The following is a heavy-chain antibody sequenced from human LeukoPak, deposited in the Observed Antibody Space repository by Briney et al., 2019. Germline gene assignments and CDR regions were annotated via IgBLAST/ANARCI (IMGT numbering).Heavy chain of an antibody. CDR2: IHYSGST. D-gene: IGHD1-26*01. V-gene: IGHV4-39*01. J-gene: IGHJ5*02. Sequence: SETLSLTCTVSGGSISGSSYYWGRIRQPPGKGLEWIGSIHYSGSTNYNPSLKSRVTISVDTSKNQFSLKLSSVTAADTAVYYCAKYSGSYWAGLNWFDPWGQGTLVTVSS. CDR1: GGSISGSSYY. CDR3: AKYSGSYWAGLNWFDP.